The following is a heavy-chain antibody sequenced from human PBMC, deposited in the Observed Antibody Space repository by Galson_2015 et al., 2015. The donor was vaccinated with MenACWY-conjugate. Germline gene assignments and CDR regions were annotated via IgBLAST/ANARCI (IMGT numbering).Heavy chain of an antibody. D-gene: IGHD2-2*01. CDR1: GDSVSSSSAA. V-gene: IGHV6-1*01. CDR2: TYYRSKGYN. Sequence: CAISGDSVSSSSAAWNWIRQSPSRGLEGLGRTYYRSKGYNDFAASVRGRIIITPDTSKNVISLQLNSVTPEDTAVYYCAREAMYSTNFYAIDFWGQGTQVTVSS. CDR3: AREAMYSTNFYAIDF. J-gene: IGHJ4*02.